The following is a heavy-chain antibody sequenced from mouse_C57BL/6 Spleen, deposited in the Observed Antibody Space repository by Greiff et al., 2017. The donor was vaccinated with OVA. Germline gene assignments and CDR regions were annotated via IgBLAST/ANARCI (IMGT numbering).Heavy chain of an antibody. CDR2: IYPSDGDT. V-gene: IGHV1-82*01. CDR1: GYAFTSSW. J-gene: IGHJ3*01. CDR3: ARWEDLYSDVGFAN. Sequence: QVQLQQSGPELVKPGASVKISCKASGYAFTSSWMHWVKQRPGQGLEWIGRIYPSDGDTNYNEKFKGKATLTADKSSSTAYMQLSSLTSEDSAVYFCARWEDLYSDVGFANCGQGTLVTVSA. D-gene: IGHD2-12*01.